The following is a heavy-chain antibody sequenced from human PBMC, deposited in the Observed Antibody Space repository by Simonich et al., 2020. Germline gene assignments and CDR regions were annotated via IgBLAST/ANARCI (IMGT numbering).Heavy chain of an antibody. CDR3: TREKGDYYDSSGYYAFDI. V-gene: IGHV3-49*05. CDR1: GSPFGDFA. CDR2: NRSKTYGGTT. D-gene: IGHD3-22*01. Sequence: VQRVGSGGGLVRQGRSRRLSFTAYGSPFGDFAWSGFRQAQGKGFKWVGCNRSKTYGGTTEYAASVKGRFTISRDDSKSIAYLQMNSLKTEDTAVYYCTREKGDYYDSSGYYAFDIWGQGTMVTVSS. J-gene: IGHJ3*02.